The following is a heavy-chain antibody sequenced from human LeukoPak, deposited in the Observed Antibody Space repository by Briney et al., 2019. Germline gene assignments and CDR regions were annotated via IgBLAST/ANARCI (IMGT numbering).Heavy chain of an antibody. CDR2: IYTSGST. Sequence: SETLSLTCTVSGGSISSYYWSWIRQPPGKGLEWIGYIYTSGSTNYNPSLKSRVTMSVDTSKNQFSLKLSSVTAADTAVYYCARGAGDFDYRGQGTLVTVSS. CDR1: GGSISSYY. CDR3: ARGAGDFDY. D-gene: IGHD3-10*01. J-gene: IGHJ4*02. V-gene: IGHV4-4*08.